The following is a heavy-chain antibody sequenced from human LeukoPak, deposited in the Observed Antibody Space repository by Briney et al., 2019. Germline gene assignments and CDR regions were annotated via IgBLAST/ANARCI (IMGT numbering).Heavy chain of an antibody. D-gene: IGHD6-19*01. CDR3: ARGRPAGPYYYYYYGMDV. Sequence: GSLRLSCAASGFTFSSYAMSWVRQPPGKGLEWIGEINHSGSTNYNPSLKSRVTISVDTSKNQFSLKLSSVTAADTAVYYCARGRPAGPYYYYYYGMDVWGQGTTVTVSS. CDR1: GFTFSSYA. J-gene: IGHJ6*02. CDR2: INHSGST. V-gene: IGHV4-34*01.